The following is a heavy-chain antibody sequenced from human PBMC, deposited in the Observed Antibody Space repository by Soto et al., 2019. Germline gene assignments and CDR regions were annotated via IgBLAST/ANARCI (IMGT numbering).Heavy chain of an antibody. Sequence: SEILSLTCAVYGGPFSGYYWSWIRQPPGKGLEWIGEINHSGSTNYNPSLKSRVTISVDTSKNQFSLKLSSVTAADTAVYYCARGYSSSYHWFDPWGQGTLVTVSS. CDR1: GGPFSGYY. D-gene: IGHD6-13*01. CDR3: ARGYSSSYHWFDP. V-gene: IGHV4-34*01. CDR2: INHSGST. J-gene: IGHJ5*02.